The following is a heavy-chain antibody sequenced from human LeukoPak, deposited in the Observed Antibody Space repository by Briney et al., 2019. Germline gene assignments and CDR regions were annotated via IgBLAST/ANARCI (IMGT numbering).Heavy chain of an antibody. CDR1: GYTFTSYG. CDR3: ARQMGYCSGGSCYRGFDY. J-gene: IGHJ4*02. V-gene: IGHV1-18*01. Sequence: ASVKVSFNASGYTFTSYGISWVRQAPGQGLEWMGWISAYNGNTNYAQKLQGRVTMTTDTSTSTAYMELRSLRSDDTAVYYCARQMGYCSGGSCYRGFDYWGQGTLVTVSS. D-gene: IGHD2-15*01. CDR2: ISAYNGNT.